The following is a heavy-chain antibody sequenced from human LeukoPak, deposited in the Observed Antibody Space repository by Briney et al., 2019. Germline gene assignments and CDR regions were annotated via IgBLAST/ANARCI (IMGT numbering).Heavy chain of an antibody. J-gene: IGHJ4*02. CDR1: GGSFSGYY. CDR3: ARDYYYDSSGYWVY. CDR2: ISSSGSTI. D-gene: IGHD3-22*01. V-gene: IGHV3-11*04. Sequence: LSLTCAVYGGSFSGYYWSWIRQPPGKGLEWVSYISSSGSTIYYADSVKGRFTISRDNAKNSLYLQMNSLRAEDTAVYYCARDYYYDSSGYWVYWGQGTLVTVSS.